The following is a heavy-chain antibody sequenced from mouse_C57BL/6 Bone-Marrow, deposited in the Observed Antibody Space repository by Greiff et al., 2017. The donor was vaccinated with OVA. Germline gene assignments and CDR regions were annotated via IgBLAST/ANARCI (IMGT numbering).Heavy chain of an antibody. D-gene: IGHD1-1*01. CDR1: GYSFTDYN. Sequence: VQLKQSGPELVKPGASVKISCKASGYSFTDYNMNWGKQSNGKSLEWIGVINPNYGTTSYNQKFKGKATLTVDQSSSTAYMQLNSLTSEDSAVYYCARMDYYGSSYMAMDYWGQGTSVTVSS. J-gene: IGHJ4*01. CDR3: ARMDYYGSSYMAMDY. CDR2: INPNYGTT. V-gene: IGHV1-39*01.